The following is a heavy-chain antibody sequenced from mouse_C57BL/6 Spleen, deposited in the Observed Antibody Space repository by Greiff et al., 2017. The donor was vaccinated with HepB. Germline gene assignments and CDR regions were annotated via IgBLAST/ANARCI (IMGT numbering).Heavy chain of an antibody. Sequence: QVQLQQSGPELVKPGASVKISCKASGYSFTSYYIHWVKQRPGQGLEWIGWIYPGSGNTKYNEKFKGKATLTADTSSSTAYMQLSSLTSEDSAVYYCARREKFGDYDGLDYWGRGTTLTVSS. D-gene: IGHD2-4*01. CDR1: GYSFTSYY. CDR2: IYPGSGNT. CDR3: ARREKFGDYDGLDY. V-gene: IGHV1-66*01. J-gene: IGHJ2*01.